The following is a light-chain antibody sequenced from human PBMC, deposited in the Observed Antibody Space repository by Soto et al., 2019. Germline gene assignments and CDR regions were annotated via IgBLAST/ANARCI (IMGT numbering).Light chain of an antibody. J-gene: IGLJ1*01. Sequence: QSALTQPASVSGSPGQSITISCTGTSSDVGGYNYVSWYQQHPGKAPKLMIYEVSNRPSGVSNRFSGSKSGNTASLTISGLQAEDEADYYCSSYTISGALVFGAGTKVTVL. CDR3: SSYTISGALV. CDR1: SSDVGGYNY. V-gene: IGLV2-14*01. CDR2: EVS.